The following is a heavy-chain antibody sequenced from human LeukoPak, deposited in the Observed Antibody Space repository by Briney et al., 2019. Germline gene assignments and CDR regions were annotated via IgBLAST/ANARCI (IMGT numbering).Heavy chain of an antibody. CDR3: AREALGGGAYYFDY. J-gene: IGHJ4*02. CDR2: ISWNSGST. V-gene: IGHV3-9*01. D-gene: IGHD2-21*01. CDR1: GFTFEDYA. Sequence: GGSLRLSCTASGFTFEDYAMHWVRQVPGKGLEWVSSISWNSGSTGYAGSVKGRFTISRDNSKNTLYLQMNSLRAEDTAVYYCAREALGGGAYYFDYWGQGTLVTVSS.